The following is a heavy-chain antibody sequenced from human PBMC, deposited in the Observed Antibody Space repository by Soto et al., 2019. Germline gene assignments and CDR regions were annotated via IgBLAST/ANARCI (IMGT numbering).Heavy chain of an antibody. CDR3: ARTPGYCSGGSCYHFDY. Sequence: SETLSLTCTVSGGSISSYYWSWIRQPPGKGLEWIGYIYYSGSTNYNPSLKSRVTISVDTSKNQFSLKLSSVTAADTAVYYCARTPGYCSGGSCYHFDYWGQGTLVTVSS. CDR2: IYYSGST. CDR1: GGSISSYY. J-gene: IGHJ4*02. D-gene: IGHD2-15*01. V-gene: IGHV4-59*01.